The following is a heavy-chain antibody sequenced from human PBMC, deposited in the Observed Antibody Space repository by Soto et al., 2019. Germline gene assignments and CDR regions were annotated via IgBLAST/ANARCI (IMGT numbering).Heavy chain of an antibody. V-gene: IGHV4-34*01. J-gene: IGHJ5*02. Sequence: SETLSLTCAVYGGSFSGYYWSWIRQSPGKGLEWIGDIYHIGSTNYNPSLRGRVTISVDKSNNQFSLTLKYVTAADTAVYYCATLPPRLEVTVLPIPTWGQGTLVTVSS. CDR3: ATLPPRLEVTVLPIPT. CDR2: IYHIGST. CDR1: GGSFSGYY. D-gene: IGHD2-2*02.